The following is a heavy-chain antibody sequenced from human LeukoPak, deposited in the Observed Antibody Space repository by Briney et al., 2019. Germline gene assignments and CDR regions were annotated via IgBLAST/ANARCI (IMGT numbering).Heavy chain of an antibody. Sequence: SETLSLTCTVSGDSTRTYYWSWIRQPPGKGLEWIGYIYYSGSTYYSPSLKSRVTISVDPSKNQFSLKLSSVTAADTAVYYCARSSSYYAYFDFWGQGTLVTVSS. CDR2: IYYSGST. CDR3: ARSSSYYAYFDF. V-gene: IGHV4-59*01. CDR1: GDSTRTYY. D-gene: IGHD1-26*01. J-gene: IGHJ4*02.